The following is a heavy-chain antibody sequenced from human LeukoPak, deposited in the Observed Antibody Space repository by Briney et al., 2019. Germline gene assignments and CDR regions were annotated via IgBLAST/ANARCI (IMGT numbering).Heavy chain of an antibody. Sequence: PGGSLRLSCAASGFTFSPYAMHWVRQAPGKGLEWVAGISHDGNKKYYADSVKGRFTVSRDNSKNTLFLQMNSLRAEDTAVYYCARVQISGGVWLDYWGQGTLVTVSS. V-gene: IGHV3-30-3*01. D-gene: IGHD2-8*02. CDR3: ARVQISGGVWLDY. CDR1: GFTFSPYA. J-gene: IGHJ4*02. CDR2: ISHDGNKK.